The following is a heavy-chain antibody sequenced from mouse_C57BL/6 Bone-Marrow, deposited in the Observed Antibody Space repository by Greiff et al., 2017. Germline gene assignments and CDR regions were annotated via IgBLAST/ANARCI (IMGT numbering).Heavy chain of an antibody. CDR2: IDPETGGT. Sequence: QVQLVESGAELVRPGASVTLSCKASGYTFTDCEMHWVKQTPVHGLEWIGAIDPETGGTAYNQKFKGKAILTADKSSSTAYMELRSLTSEDSAVYYCTRTLYYFDYWGQGTTLTVSS. CDR1: GYTFTDCE. V-gene: IGHV1-15*01. CDR3: TRTLYYFDY. J-gene: IGHJ2*01.